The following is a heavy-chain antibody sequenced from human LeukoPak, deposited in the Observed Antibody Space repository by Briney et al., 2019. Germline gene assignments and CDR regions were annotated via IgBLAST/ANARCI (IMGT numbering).Heavy chain of an antibody. V-gene: IGHV4-39*07. CDR3: ARDTYYDFWSGYYTTDYYYYMDV. J-gene: IGHJ6*03. Sequence: SETLSLTCTVSGGSISSSSYYWGWIRQPPGKGLEWIGSIYYSGSTYYNPSLKSRVTISVDTSKNQFSLKLSSVTAADTAVYYCARDTYYDFWSGYYTTDYYYYMDVWGKGTTVTVSS. D-gene: IGHD3-3*01. CDR2: IYYSGST. CDR1: GGSISSSSYY.